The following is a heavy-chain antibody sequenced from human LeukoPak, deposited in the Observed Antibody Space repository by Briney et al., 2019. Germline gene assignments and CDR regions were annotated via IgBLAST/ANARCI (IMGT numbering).Heavy chain of an antibody. CDR1: GFTFSSYG. J-gene: IGHJ4*02. CDR3: AKTTYDILTGYFN. CDR2: IRYDGSNK. Sequence: QPGGSLRLSCAASGFTFSSYGMHWVRQAPGKGLEGVAFIRYDGSNKYYADPVKGRFTISRDNSKNTLYLQMNSLRAEDTAVYYCAKTTYDILTGYFNWGQGTLVTVSS. D-gene: IGHD3-9*01. V-gene: IGHV3-30*02.